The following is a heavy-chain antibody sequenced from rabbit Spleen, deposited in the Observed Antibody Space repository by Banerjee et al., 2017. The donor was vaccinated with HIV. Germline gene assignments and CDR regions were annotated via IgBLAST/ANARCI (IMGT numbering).Heavy chain of an antibody. CDR1: GFFFIAGYY. J-gene: IGHJ6*01. Sequence: QEQLVESGGGLVKPGASLTLICTASGFFFIAGYYMCWVRQAPGKGLEWIACIHGGSKNNIYYASWAKGRFTISKTSSTTVTLQMTSLTAADTATYFCARDLDGVIGWNFGWWGPGTLVTVS. V-gene: IGHV1S45*01. CDR3: ARDLDGVIGWNFGW. CDR2: IHGGSKNNI. D-gene: IGHD4-1*01.